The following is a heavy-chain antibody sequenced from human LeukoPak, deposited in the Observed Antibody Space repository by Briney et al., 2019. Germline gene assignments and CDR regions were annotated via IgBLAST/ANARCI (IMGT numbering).Heavy chain of an antibody. Sequence: GGSLRLSCAASGFTFSSYGMHWVRQAPGKGLEWVAFIRYDGSNKYYADSVKGRFTISRDNSKNTLYLQMNSLRAEDTAVYYCAKTPGHYYGMDVWGQGTTVTVSS. CDR1: GFTFSSYG. V-gene: IGHV3-30*02. CDR2: IRYDGSNK. J-gene: IGHJ6*02. CDR3: AKTPGHYYGMDV.